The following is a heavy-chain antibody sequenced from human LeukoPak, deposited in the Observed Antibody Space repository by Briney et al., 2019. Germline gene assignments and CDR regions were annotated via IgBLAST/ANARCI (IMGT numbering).Heavy chain of an antibody. J-gene: IGHJ4*02. CDR1: GFIFSKYW. Sequence: GGSLRLSCAASGFIFSKYWMSWVRQAPGKGLEWVGNINQDGNAKYYVDSVKGRFTISRDNAKNSLYLQMDSLRAEDTAVYYCARGLIFWGQGTLVTVSS. V-gene: IGHV3-7*03. CDR3: ARGLIF. CDR2: INQDGNAK. D-gene: IGHD3-9*01.